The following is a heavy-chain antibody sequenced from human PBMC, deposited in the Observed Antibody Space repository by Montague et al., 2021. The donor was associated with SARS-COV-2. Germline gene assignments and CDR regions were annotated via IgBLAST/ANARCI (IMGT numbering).Heavy chain of an antibody. D-gene: IGHD3-22*01. CDR1: GDSISSGYFY. CDR3: ARATRSIVVLNWFDP. V-gene: IGHV4-39*01. J-gene: IGHJ5*02. CDR2: IYYSGST. Sequence: SETLSLTCTVSGDSISSGYFYWGWTRQPPGKGLEWIGSIYYSGSTYYNPSLKSRVTISVDTSKNQFSLKLSSVTAADTAVYYCARATRSIVVLNWFDPWGQGTLVTVSS.